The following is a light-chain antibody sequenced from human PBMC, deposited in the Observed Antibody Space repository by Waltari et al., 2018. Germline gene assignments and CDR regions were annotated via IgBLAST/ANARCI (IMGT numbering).Light chain of an antibody. Sequence: DIVMTQSPDSLTVSLGERATINCRSSQSVLYNTNKKNSVAWYQQRPGQPPKLLIYWTSIRESGVPDRFSGSGSGTDFTLTISSLQAEDVAVYYCQQYSGSPLTFGGGTKVEI. CDR3: QQYSGSPLT. J-gene: IGKJ4*01. CDR2: WTS. CDR1: QSVLYNTNKKNS. V-gene: IGKV4-1*01.